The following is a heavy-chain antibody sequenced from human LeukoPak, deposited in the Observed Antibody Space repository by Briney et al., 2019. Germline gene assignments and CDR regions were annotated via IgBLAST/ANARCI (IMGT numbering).Heavy chain of an antibody. CDR3: ARVVRYSGYDPFDY. J-gene: IGHJ4*02. D-gene: IGHD5-12*01. CDR1: GGSFSGYY. Sequence: SETLSLTCAVYGGSFSGYYWSWIRQPPGKGLEWIGEINHSGSTNYNPSLKSRVTISVDTSKNQFSLKLSSVTAADTAVYYCARVVRYSGYDPFDYWGQGTLVTVSS. CDR2: INHSGST. V-gene: IGHV4-34*01.